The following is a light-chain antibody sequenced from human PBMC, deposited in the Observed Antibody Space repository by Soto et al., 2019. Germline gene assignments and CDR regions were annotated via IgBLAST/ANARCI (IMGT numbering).Light chain of an antibody. CDR1: SSNIGSDF. CDR3: SAWDDSQTAYV. Sequence: QSVLTQPPSASGTPGQRVTISCSGSSSNIGSDFVYWYQQLPGTAPKLLIYHNYQRPSGVPDRFSGSKSGTSASLAISVLRSEDEGDYYCSAWDDSQTAYVFGAGTKVTVL. CDR2: HNY. V-gene: IGLV1-47*01. J-gene: IGLJ1*01.